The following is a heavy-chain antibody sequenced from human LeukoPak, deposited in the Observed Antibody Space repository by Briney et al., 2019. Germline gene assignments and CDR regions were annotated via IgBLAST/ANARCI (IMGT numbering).Heavy chain of an antibody. CDR3: ARVGGYSSSWRNWFDP. V-gene: IGHV1-2*02. D-gene: IGHD6-13*01. CDR1: GYTFTGYY. CDR2: INPNSGGT. Sequence: ASVKVSCKASGYTFTGYYMHWVRQAPGQGLEWMGWINPNSGGTNYAQKFQGRVTMTRDTSISTAYMELSRLRSDDTAVYYCARVGGYSSSWRNWFDPWGQGTLVTVSS. J-gene: IGHJ5*02.